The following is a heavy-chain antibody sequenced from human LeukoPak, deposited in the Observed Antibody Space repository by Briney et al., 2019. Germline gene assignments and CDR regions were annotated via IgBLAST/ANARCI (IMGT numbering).Heavy chain of an antibody. J-gene: IGHJ4*02. CDR2: IYSGGST. CDR1: GFTVSSNY. V-gene: IGHV3-53*01. D-gene: IGHD6-19*01. CDR3: ARGHSSGWTYYFDY. Sequence: GGSLRLSCAASGFTVSSNYMSWVRQAPGKGLEWVSVIYSGGSTYYADSVKGRFTISRDNSKNTLYLQMNSLRAEDTAVYYCARGHSSGWTYYFDYWGQGTLVAVSS.